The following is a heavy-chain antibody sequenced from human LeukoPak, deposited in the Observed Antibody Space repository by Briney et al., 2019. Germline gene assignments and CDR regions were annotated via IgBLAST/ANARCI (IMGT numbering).Heavy chain of an antibody. V-gene: IGHV3-30-3*01. J-gene: IGHJ4*02. CDR3: ARGYQEALGYYFDY. Sequence: GGSLRLSCAASGFTFSSYAMHWVRQAPGKGLEWVAVISYDGSNKYYADSVKGRFTISRDNSKNTLYLQMNSLRAEDTAVYYCARGYQEALGYYFDYWGQGTLVTVSP. CDR1: GFTFSSYA. CDR2: ISYDGSNK. D-gene: IGHD1-14*01.